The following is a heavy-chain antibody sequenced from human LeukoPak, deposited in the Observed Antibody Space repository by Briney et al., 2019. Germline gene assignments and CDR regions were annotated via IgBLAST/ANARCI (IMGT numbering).Heavy chain of an antibody. CDR3: ARIGGGVIVNWFDP. Sequence: SETLSLTCTVSGYSISSGYYWGWIRQPPGKGLEWIGSIYHSGSTYYNPSLKSRVTISVDTSKNQFSLKLSSVTAADTAVYYCARIGGGVIVNWFDPWGQGTLVTVSS. CDR2: IYHSGST. CDR1: GYSISSGYY. J-gene: IGHJ5*02. D-gene: IGHD3-16*02. V-gene: IGHV4-38-2*02.